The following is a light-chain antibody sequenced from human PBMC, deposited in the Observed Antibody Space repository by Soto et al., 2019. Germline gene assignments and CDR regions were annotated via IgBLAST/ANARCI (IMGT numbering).Light chain of an antibody. Sequence: QSVRTQPASVSGSPGQSITISCTGTSSDVGRYNSVSWYQLHPGKAPRLVIFDVDYRPSGVSDRFSGSKSGNTASLTISGLQAEDEADYYCTSFTSSTTPYVFGTGTKVTVL. V-gene: IGLV2-14*03. CDR2: DVD. J-gene: IGLJ1*01. CDR1: SSDVGRYNS. CDR3: TSFTSSTTPYV.